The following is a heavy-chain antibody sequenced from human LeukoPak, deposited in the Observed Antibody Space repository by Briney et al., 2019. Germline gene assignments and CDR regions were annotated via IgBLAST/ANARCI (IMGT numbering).Heavy chain of an antibody. Sequence: GGSLRLSCAASGFTFSSYAMHWVRQAPGKGLEGVTFIQYDGNNKYYADSVKGLFTISRDNSKNTLYLQMNSLRAEDTAVYYCAKKWSGDYDTSGVNDAFAIWGEGTMVTVSS. CDR2: IQYDGNNK. CDR3: AKKWSGDYDTSGVNDAFAI. D-gene: IGHD3-22*01. CDR1: GFTFSSYA. J-gene: IGHJ3*02. V-gene: IGHV3-30*02.